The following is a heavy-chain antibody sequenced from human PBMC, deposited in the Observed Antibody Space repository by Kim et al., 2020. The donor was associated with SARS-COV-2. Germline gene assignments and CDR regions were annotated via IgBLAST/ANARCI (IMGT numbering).Heavy chain of an antibody. D-gene: IGHD4-17*01. CDR1: GFTFSDYY. J-gene: IGHJ2*01. CDR2: ISGSSSTI. CDR3: ARDSTDWYFDL. V-gene: IGHV3-11*01. Sequence: GGSLRLSCAGSGFTFSDYYMSWFSQAPGKGLEWIAYISGSSSTIYYADSLKGRFTISRDNAKKSLFLHMNSLRAEDTALYYCARDSTDWYFDLWGRGTLV.